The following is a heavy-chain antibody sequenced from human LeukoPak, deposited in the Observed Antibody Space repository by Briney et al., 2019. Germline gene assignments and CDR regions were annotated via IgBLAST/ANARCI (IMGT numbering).Heavy chain of an antibody. D-gene: IGHD1-14*01. CDR1: GYTLSAFY. Sequence: ASGKVSCKTSGYTLSAFYMHWGRQAPGQRPKWMGWMNPDSGGSEYGQKFQGRVTFTSDTSSTTIYMEVRSLKSDDTAVYYCARDMTGGIWARATSFDHWGQGTLVTVSS. J-gene: IGHJ4*02. V-gene: IGHV1-2*02. CDR3: ARDMTGGIWARATSFDH. CDR2: MNPDSGGS.